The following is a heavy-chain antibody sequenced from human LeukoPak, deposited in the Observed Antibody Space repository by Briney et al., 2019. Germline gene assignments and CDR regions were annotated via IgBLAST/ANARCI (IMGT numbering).Heavy chain of an antibody. CDR2: IKQDGSEK. Sequence: GGSLRLSCAASGFTFSSYWMSWVRQAPGKGLEWVANIKQDGSEKYYVDSVKGRFTISRDNAKNSLYLQMNSLRAEDTAVYYCARDQDSSSWYFGYWGQGTLVTVSS. CDR1: GFTFSSYW. V-gene: IGHV3-7*01. CDR3: ARDQDSSSWYFGY. J-gene: IGHJ4*02. D-gene: IGHD6-13*01.